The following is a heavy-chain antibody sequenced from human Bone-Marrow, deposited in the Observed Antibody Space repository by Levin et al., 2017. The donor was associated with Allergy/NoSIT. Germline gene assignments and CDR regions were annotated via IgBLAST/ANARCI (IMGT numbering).Heavy chain of an antibody. Sequence: GGSLRLSCSGSGFSFRSYAMHWVRQAPGKGLEWVAVISFDGGHKYTADSVKGRFTISRDNMKNTVYLQMNSLRPEDTALYYCARDETAGYCTSKSCYWELGANWGQGTLVTVSS. CDR2: ISFDGGHK. V-gene: IGHV3-30*04. D-gene: IGHD2-2*01. CDR1: GFSFRSYA. CDR3: ARDETAGYCTSKSCYWELGAN. J-gene: IGHJ4*02.